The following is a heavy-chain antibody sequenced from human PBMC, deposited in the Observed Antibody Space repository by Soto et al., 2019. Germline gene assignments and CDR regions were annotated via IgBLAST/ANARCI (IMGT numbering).Heavy chain of an antibody. D-gene: IGHD3-22*01. CDR1: GYTFTNYG. Sequence: SMKVSCKASGYTFTNYGISWVRQAPGQGLEWMGGIIPIFGKADYAQKFQGRVTITADESTSTGNMELSSLRSEDTAVYYCASHYDSSGYYYRGLDYWGQGTLVTVSS. CDR2: IIPIFGKA. CDR3: ASHYDSSGYYYRGLDY. J-gene: IGHJ4*02. V-gene: IGHV1-69*13.